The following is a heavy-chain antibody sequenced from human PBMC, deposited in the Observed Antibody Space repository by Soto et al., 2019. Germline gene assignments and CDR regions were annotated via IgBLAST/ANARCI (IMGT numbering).Heavy chain of an antibody. Sequence: SETLSLTCTVSGSSISSDSYYWGWIRQSPEKGLECIASISYSGSTYYNPTLKSRLIISVDTSKSQFFLKLSSVTAADTAVYYCVRFWPPTYYDALTDYTDAFEYWGQGTLVTGSS. V-gene: IGHV4-39*01. CDR2: ISYSGST. CDR1: GSSISSDSYY. CDR3: VRFWPPTYYDALTDYTDAFEY. J-gene: IGHJ4*02. D-gene: IGHD3-9*01.